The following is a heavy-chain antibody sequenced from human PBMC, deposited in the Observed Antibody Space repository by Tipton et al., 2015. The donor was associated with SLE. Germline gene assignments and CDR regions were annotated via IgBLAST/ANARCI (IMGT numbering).Heavy chain of an antibody. Sequence: QLVQSGAEVKPSETLSLTCAVYGGSFSGYYWSWIRQPPGKGLEWIGEINHSGSTNYNPSLKSRVTISVDTSKNQFSLKLSSVTAADTAVYYCARRPVPYSSSWVDAFDIWGQGTMVTVSS. J-gene: IGHJ3*02. CDR2: INHSGST. CDR1: GGSFSGYY. D-gene: IGHD6-13*01. CDR3: ARRPVPYSSSWVDAFDI. V-gene: IGHV4-34*01.